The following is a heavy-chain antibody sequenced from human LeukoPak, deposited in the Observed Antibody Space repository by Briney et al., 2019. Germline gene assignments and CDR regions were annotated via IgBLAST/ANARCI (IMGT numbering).Heavy chain of an antibody. V-gene: IGHV1-46*01. D-gene: IGHD3-22*01. CDR1: GYTFTSYY. Sequence: GASVKVSCKASGYTFTSYYMHWVRQAPGQGLEWMGIINPSGGSTSYAQKFQGRVNMTRDMSTSTVYMELSSLRSEDTVVYYCARELYYDSSGYYGACDYWGQGTLGTVSS. J-gene: IGHJ4*02. CDR2: INPSGGST. CDR3: ARELYYDSSGYYGACDY.